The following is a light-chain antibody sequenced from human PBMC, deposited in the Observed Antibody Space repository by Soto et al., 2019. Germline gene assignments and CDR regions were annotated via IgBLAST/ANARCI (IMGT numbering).Light chain of an antibody. CDR1: QSVSSAY. J-gene: IGKJ5*01. V-gene: IGKV3-20*01. CDR3: QQYGGSPPIT. Sequence: EIVLTQSPGTLSLSPGERATLSCRASQSVSSAYLAWYQQKPGQAPRLLISGASSRATGIPDRFSGSGSGTDFTLTISRLEPEDFAVYFCQQYGGSPPITFGQGTRLDI. CDR2: GAS.